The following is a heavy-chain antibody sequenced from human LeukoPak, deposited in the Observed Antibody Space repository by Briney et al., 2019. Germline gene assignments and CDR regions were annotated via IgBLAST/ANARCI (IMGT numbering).Heavy chain of an antibody. J-gene: IGHJ4*02. CDR1: GFTFSSYA. CDR3: AKSREAIVVVTAIDY. V-gene: IGHV3-23*01. D-gene: IGHD2-21*02. Sequence: GGSLRLSCAASGFTFSSYAMSWVRQAPGPGLEWVSAISGSGGSTYYADSVKGRFTISRDNSKNTLYLQMNSLRAEDTAVYYCAKSREAIVVVTAIDYWGQGTLVTVSS. CDR2: ISGSGGST.